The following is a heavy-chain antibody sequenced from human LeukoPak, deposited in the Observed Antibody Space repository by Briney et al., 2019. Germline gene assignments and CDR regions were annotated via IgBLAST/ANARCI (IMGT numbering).Heavy chain of an antibody. V-gene: IGHV3-21*01. CDR1: GFSFSLYG. CDR3: ARVAYTYVFDF. CDR2: ISPGSTYT. J-gene: IGHJ4*02. Sequence: GGSLRLSCAASGFSFSLYGMNWVRQAPGKGLEWVASISPGSTYTFYGDAVKGRFTISRDDTTNSVHLQMNSLGPEDTAVYYCARVAYTYVFDFWGQGTLLTVSS. D-gene: IGHD3-16*01.